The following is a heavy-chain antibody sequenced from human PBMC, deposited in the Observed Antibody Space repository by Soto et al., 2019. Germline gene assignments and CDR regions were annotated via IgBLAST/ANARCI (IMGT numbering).Heavy chain of an antibody. CDR2: ISSSGSPI. D-gene: IGHD2-2*02. CDR3: VRSWGVYCSSTRCYSPWLDP. V-gene: IGHV3-48*03. J-gene: IGHJ5*02. Sequence: PGGSLRLSCVASRFTFSSHEMNWVRQAPGKGLEWVSYISSSGSPIDYADSVRGRFTISRDNAKNSVILQMNSLRVEDTAVYYCVRSWGVYCSSTRCYSPWLDPWGQGTLVTVSS. CDR1: RFTFSSHE.